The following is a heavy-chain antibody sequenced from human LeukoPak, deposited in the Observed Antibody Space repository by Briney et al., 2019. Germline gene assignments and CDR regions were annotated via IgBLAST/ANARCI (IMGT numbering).Heavy chain of an antibody. D-gene: IGHD3-10*01. V-gene: IGHV1-69*13. CDR1: GGTFSSYA. CDR2: IIPILGTA. J-gene: IGHJ3*02. Sequence: GASVKVSCKASGGTFSSYAISWVRQAPGQGLEWMGGIIPILGTANYAQKFQGRVTITADESTSTAYMELSSLRSEDTAVYYCARPGFRGVLWGAFDIWGQGTMVTVSS. CDR3: ARPGFRGVLWGAFDI.